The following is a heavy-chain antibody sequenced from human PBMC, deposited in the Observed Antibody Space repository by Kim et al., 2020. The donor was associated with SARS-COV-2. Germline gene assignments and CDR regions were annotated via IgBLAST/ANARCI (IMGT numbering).Heavy chain of an antibody. CDR3: ARDLYDFWSGYSNGPGY. V-gene: IGHV3-30*07. Sequence: VKGRFTISRDKSKNTLYLQMNSLRAEDTAVYYCARDLYDFWSGYSNGPGYWGQGTLVTVSS. D-gene: IGHD3-3*01. J-gene: IGHJ4*02.